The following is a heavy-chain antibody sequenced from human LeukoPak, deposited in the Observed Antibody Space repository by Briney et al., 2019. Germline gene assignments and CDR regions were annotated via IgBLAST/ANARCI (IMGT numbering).Heavy chain of an antibody. Sequence: GGSLRLSCAASGFTFSSYSMRWVRQAPGEGREWVSYISSSSSTIYYADSGKGRFTISRDNATNSLYLQMNSLRAEDTAVYYCAREAMKSYYYYMDVWGKGTTVTVSS. V-gene: IGHV3-48*04. CDR1: GFTFSSYS. CDR2: ISSSSSTI. CDR3: AREAMKSYYYYMDV. J-gene: IGHJ6*03. D-gene: IGHD5-18*01.